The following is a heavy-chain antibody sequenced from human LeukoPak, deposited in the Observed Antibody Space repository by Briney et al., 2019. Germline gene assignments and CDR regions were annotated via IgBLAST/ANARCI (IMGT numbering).Heavy chain of an antibody. Sequence: PGGSLRLSCTASGFTFCDYAMSWIRQAPGKGLEWVGFIRSKACGETADYAASVKGRFTISRDDSKAIAYLQMNSLKTEDTAVYHCTRDRGAYNLYDYWGQGTLVTVPS. J-gene: IGHJ4*02. CDR3: TRDRGAYNLYDY. CDR1: GFTFCDYA. CDR2: IRSKACGETA. V-gene: IGHV3-49*03. D-gene: IGHD1-1*01.